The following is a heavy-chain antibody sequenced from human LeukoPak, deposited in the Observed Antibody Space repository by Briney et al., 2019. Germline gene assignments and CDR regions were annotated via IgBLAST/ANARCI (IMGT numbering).Heavy chain of an antibody. CDR3: VRLRRNSDTSGFYYYYDF. CDR2: INTDGSEK. V-gene: IGHV3-7*01. D-gene: IGHD3-22*01. J-gene: IGHJ4*02. CDR1: GFSFSSHW. Sequence: PGGSLRLSCSASGFSFSSHWMNWVRQTPGKGLEWVAIINTDGSEKNYVDSVRGRFTISRDNAKNSLYLQMNSLRAEDTAVYYCVRLRRNSDTSGFYYYYDFWGQGTLVTVSS.